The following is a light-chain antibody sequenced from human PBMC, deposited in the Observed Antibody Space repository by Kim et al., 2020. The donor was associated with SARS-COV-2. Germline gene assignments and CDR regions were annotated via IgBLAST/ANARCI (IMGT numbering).Light chain of an antibody. V-gene: IGLV3-19*01. CDR1: SLRNYY. CDR2: GRN. Sequence: SSELTQDPVVYVALGQTVRITCQGDSLRNYYATWYQQKPRQAPVLVIYGRNNRPSGIPDRFSGSASGNTASLTISGTQAEDEADYYCQSRDSGGKVVFGGGTKLTVL. J-gene: IGLJ2*01. CDR3: QSRDSGGKVV.